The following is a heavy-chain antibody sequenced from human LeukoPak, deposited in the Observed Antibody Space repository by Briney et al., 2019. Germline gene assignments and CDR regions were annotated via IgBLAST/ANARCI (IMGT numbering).Heavy chain of an antibody. V-gene: IGHV3-23*01. Sequence: PGGSLRLSCAASGFTFSSYSMNWVRQAPGKGLEWVCGISSSGESPYYADSVEGRFTISRDNSKSTLYLEINSLRAEDTAVYYCAKKSRDGYNPFDYLGQGTLVTVSS. J-gene: IGHJ4*02. CDR2: ISSSGESP. D-gene: IGHD5-24*01. CDR3: AKKSRDGYNPFDY. CDR1: GFTFSSYS.